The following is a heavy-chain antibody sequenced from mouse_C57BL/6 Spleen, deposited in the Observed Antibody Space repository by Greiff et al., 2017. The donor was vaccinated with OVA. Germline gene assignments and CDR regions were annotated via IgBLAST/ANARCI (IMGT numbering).Heavy chain of an antibody. V-gene: IGHV1-52*01. J-gene: IGHJ2*01. D-gene: IGHD1-1*01. Sequence: VQLQQPGAELVRPGSSVKLSCKASGYTFTSYWMHWVKQRPIQGLEWIGNIDPSDSETHYNQKFKDKATLTVDKSSSTAYMQLSSLTSEDSAVYYCSSRQILPYYGSTLFDYWGQGTTLTVSS. CDR1: GYTFTSYW. CDR2: IDPSDSET. CDR3: SSRQILPYYGSTLFDY.